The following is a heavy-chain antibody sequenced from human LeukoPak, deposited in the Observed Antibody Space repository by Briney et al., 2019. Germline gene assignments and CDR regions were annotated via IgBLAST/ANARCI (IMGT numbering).Heavy chain of an antibody. D-gene: IGHD2-2*01. CDR2: INHSGST. J-gene: IGHJ4*02. CDR3: ARSCSTSCPYYFDY. V-gene: IGHV4-34*01. Sequence: KPSETLSLTCAVYGGSFSGYYWSWIRQPPGKELEWIGEINHSGSTNYNPSLKSRVTISVDTSKNQFSLKLSSVTAADTAVYYCARSCSTSCPYYFDYWGQGTLVTVSS. CDR1: GGSFSGYY.